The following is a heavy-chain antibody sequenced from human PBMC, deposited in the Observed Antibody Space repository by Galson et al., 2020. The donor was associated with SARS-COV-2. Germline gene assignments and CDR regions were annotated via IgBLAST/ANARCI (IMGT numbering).Heavy chain of an antibody. J-gene: IGHJ4*02. V-gene: IGHV3-21*01. Sequence: GESLKISCAASGFTFSSYSMNWVRQAPGKGLEWVSSISSSSSYIYYADSVKGRFTISRDNAKNSLYLQMNSLRAEDTAVYYCARAVAGTVGWDYWGQGTLVTVSS. CDR1: GFTFSSYS. CDR2: ISSSSSYI. CDR3: ARAVAGTVGWDY. D-gene: IGHD6-19*01.